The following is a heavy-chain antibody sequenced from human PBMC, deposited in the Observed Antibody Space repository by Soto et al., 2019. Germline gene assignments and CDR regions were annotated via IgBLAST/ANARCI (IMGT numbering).Heavy chain of an antibody. Sequence: PGESLKISCKGSGYSFTSYCIGWVRQMPGKGLEWMGIIYPGDSDTRYSPSFQGQVTISADKSISTAYLQWSSLKASDTAMYYCARTRPSRFGELLYLDYWGQGTLVTVSS. D-gene: IGHD3-10*01. CDR3: ARTRPSRFGELLYLDY. V-gene: IGHV5-51*01. CDR2: IYPGDSDT. CDR1: GYSFTSYC. J-gene: IGHJ4*02.